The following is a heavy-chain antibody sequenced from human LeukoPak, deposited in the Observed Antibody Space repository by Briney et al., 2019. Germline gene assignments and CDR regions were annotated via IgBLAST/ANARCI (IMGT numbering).Heavy chain of an antibody. CDR2: INHSGST. CDR1: GGSFSGYY. D-gene: IGHD4-23*01. V-gene: IGHV4-34*01. CDR3: RWYYYYYGMDV. Sequence: SETLSLTCAVYGGSFSGYYWSWIRQPPGKGLEWIGEINHSGSTNYNPSLKSRGTISVDTSKNQFSLKLSSVTAADTAVYYCRWYYYYYGMDVWGQGTTVTVSS. J-gene: IGHJ6*02.